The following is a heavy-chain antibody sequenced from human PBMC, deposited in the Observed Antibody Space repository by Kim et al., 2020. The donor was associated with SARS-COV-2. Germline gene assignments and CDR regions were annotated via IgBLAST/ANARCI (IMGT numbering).Heavy chain of an antibody. Sequence: GGSLRLSCAASGFTFSSYSMNWVRQAPGKGLEWVSSISSSSSYIYYADSVKGRFTISRDNAKNSLYLQMNSLRAEDTAVYYCARVGVAVAGRDYGMDVWGQGATGTVSS. V-gene: IGHV3-21*01. J-gene: IGHJ6*02. CDR3: ARVGVAVAGRDYGMDV. CDR1: GFTFSSYS. D-gene: IGHD6-19*01. CDR2: ISSSSSYI.